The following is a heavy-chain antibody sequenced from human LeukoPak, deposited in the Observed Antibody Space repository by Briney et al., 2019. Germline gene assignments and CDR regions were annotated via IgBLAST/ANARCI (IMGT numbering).Heavy chain of an antibody. CDR3: ARGPTWGYYFQSHYYFDY. Sequence: ASVKVSCKASGYTFTSYGISWVRQAPGQGLEWMGWISAYNGNTNYAQKLQGRVTMTTDTPTSTAYMELRSLRSDDTAVYYCARGPTWGYYFQSHYYFDYWGQGTLVTASS. CDR1: GYTFTSYG. D-gene: IGHD1-26*01. CDR2: ISAYNGNT. V-gene: IGHV1-18*01. J-gene: IGHJ4*02.